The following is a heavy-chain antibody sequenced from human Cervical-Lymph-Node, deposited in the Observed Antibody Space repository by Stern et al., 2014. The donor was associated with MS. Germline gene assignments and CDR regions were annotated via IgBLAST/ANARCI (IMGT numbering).Heavy chain of an antibody. D-gene: IGHD4-17*01. V-gene: IGHV1-45*02. CDR2: ITPYNGNT. J-gene: IGHJ6*02. Sequence: QVQLVQSGGEVKKTGSSVKVSCKASGWTLTYRYLHWVRQAPGQGLEWMGWITPYNGNTNYAQKFQGRLTISRDTSMRTSYMELTSLRSDDTAIYFCARSALYDDSGAYHMDVWGQGTTVTVSS. CDR3: ARSALYDDSGAYHMDV. CDR1: GWTLTYRY.